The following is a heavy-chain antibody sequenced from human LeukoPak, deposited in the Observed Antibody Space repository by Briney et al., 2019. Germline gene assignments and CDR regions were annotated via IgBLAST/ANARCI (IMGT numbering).Heavy chain of an antibody. CDR1: GYTFTDYY. D-gene: IGHD5-18*01. CDR2: INPNSGGT. CDR3: ATSGYTYGRDY. V-gene: IGHV1-2*02. J-gene: IGHJ4*02. Sequence: GASVKVSCKASGYTFTDYYMHWVRQAPGQGLEWMGWINPNSGGTKYAQKFQGRVTMTRDTSISTAYMELSRLRSDDTAVYYCATSGYTYGRDYWGQGTLVTVSS.